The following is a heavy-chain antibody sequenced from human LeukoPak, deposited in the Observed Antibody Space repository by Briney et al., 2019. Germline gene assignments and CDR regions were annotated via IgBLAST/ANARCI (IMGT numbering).Heavy chain of an antibody. D-gene: IGHD2-2*02. J-gene: IGHJ4*02. CDR1: GFTFSDYY. CDR2: ISSSSSYT. V-gene: IGHV3-11*05. Sequence: PGGSLRLSCAASGFTFSDYYMSWIRQAPGKGLEWVSYISSSSSYTKYADSVKGRFTISRDNAKNSLYLQVNSLRAEDTAVYYCARELYGRFEHWGQGTLVTVSS. CDR3: ARELYGRFEH.